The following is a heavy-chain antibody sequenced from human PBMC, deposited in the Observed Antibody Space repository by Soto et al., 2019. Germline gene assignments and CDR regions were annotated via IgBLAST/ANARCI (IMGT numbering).Heavy chain of an antibody. V-gene: IGHV3-48*02. J-gene: IGHJ4*02. CDR2: ISSNSDKT. CDR3: ARLPKGSLVTA. CDR1: GFRFSEHS. D-gene: IGHD2-21*02. Sequence: VVLVESGGGLVSPGGSLRLSCVASGFRFSEHSMNWVRQAPGKGLQWISCISSNSDKTYYADSVKGRFTVSRDNAKNALFLQMNSLRDDDTATYYCARLPKGSLVTAWGQGARVTVSS.